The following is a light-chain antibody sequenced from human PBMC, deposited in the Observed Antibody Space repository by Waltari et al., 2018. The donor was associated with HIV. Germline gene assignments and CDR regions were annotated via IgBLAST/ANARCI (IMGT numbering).Light chain of an antibody. J-gene: IGLJ2*01. Sequence: QVTLTQSPPTSASLGASVKLPCTLTSEHRGYGVASHQQKAEKSTRFFMKINKDGRQTRGSGIPERGSGSRSGAQLYLTISSLQSEDEADYFCQTWNTGFRIFGGGTRLTVL. CDR1: SEHRGYG. CDR3: QTWNTGFRI. CDR2: INKDGRQ. V-gene: IGLV4-69*01.